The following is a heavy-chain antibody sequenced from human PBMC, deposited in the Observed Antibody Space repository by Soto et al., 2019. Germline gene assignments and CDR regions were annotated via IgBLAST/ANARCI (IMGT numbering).Heavy chain of an antibody. D-gene: IGHD4-17*01. J-gene: IGHJ3*02. V-gene: IGHV1-69*13. CDR3: ARETTVSNDAFDI. Sequence: GASVKVSCKASGGTFSSYAISWVRQAPGQGLEWMGGIIPIFGTANYAQKFQGRVTITADESTSTAYMELSSLRSEDTAVYYCARETTVSNDAFDIWGQGTMVTVSS. CDR1: GGTFSSYA. CDR2: IIPIFGTA.